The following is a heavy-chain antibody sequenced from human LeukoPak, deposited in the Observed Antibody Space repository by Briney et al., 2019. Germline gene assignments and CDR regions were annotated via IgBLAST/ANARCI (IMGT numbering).Heavy chain of an antibody. Sequence: VASVKVSCKASGYTFNNFDINWVRQATGQGPEWMGWMNPKSGNTGYARKFQGRVTLTRNTSIGTAYMDLSSLRSDDTAVYYCARGRGSSAWTGIEYWGQGTLVTVPS. V-gene: IGHV1-8*02. J-gene: IGHJ4*02. D-gene: IGHD6-19*01. CDR2: MNPKSGNT. CDR1: GYTFNNFD. CDR3: ARGRGSSAWTGIEY.